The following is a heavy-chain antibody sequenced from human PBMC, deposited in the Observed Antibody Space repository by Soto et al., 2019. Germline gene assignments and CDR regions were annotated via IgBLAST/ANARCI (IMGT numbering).Heavy chain of an antibody. CDR1: GFTFSTHG. Sequence: GGSLRLSCEVSGFTFSTHGMHWVRQAPGKGLEWVAGTSYDGTIKYYARSVQGRFTISRENSMKTLYLQMNSLRTEDTAVYYCAKDLSGARWYYDALDVWGQGTTVTVSS. CDR2: TSYDGTIK. J-gene: IGHJ6*02. CDR3: AKDLSGARWYYDALDV. V-gene: IGHV3-30*18. D-gene: IGHD2-15*01.